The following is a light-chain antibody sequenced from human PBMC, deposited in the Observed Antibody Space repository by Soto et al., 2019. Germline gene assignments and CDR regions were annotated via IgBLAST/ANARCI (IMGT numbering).Light chain of an antibody. CDR2: KAS. J-gene: IGKJ1*01. V-gene: IGKV1-5*03. Sequence: DIQMTQSPSTLSASVGDKVTITCRASQSVSIWLAWYQQKPGKAPKLLIYKASSLESGVPSRFSGSGSGTEFTLTISSLQPDDFATYFCQQYNTYRTFGQGTKVEIK. CDR1: QSVSIW. CDR3: QQYNTYRT.